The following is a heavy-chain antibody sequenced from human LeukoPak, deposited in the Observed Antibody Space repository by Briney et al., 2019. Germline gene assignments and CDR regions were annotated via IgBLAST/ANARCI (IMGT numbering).Heavy chain of an antibody. CDR3: AKGYGSSVYASFDW. D-gene: IGHD3-22*01. CDR2: ISGSGDST. V-gene: IGHV3-23*01. CDR1: GFTFSSYS. Sequence: PGGSLRLSCAASGFTFSSYSXTWVXQAPGXGLEWVSGISGSGDSTHYADSVKGRFTISRDDSKTTLYLQMNSLRAEDAAVYYCAKGYGSSVYASFDWWGQGTLVTVSS. J-gene: IGHJ4*02.